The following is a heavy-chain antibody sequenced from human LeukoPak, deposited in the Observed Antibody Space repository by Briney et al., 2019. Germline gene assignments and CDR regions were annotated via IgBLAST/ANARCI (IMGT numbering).Heavy chain of an antibody. CDR2: INHSGST. J-gene: IGHJ4*02. CDR1: GVSFSGYY. Sequence: SETLSLTCAVYGVSFSGYYWSWVRQPPGKGLEWIGEINHSGSTNYNPSLKSRVTISVDTSKNQFSLKLSSVTAADTAVYYCASRGRTFDYWGQGTLVTVSS. V-gene: IGHV4-34*01. D-gene: IGHD2-15*01. CDR3: ASRGRTFDY.